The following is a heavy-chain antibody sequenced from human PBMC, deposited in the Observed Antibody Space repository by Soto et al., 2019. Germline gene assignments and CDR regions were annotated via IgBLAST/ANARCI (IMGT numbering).Heavy chain of an antibody. D-gene: IGHD5-12*01. CDR1: GFTFSSYS. CDR3: ARVGKMATIDY. V-gene: IGHV3-48*04. J-gene: IGHJ4*02. Sequence: GGSLRLSCAASGFTFSSYSMNWVRQAPGKGLEWVSYISSSSSTIYYADSVKGRFTISRDNAKNSLYLQMNSLRAEDTAVYYCARVGKMATIDYWGQGTLVTVSS. CDR2: ISSSSSTI.